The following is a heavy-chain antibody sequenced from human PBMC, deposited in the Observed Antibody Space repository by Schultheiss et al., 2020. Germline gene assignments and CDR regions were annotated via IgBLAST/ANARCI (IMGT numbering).Heavy chain of an antibody. J-gene: IGHJ4*02. CDR2: IYHSGST. CDR1: GGSISSYY. Sequence: SETLSLTCTVSGGSISSYYWGWIRQPPGKGLEWIGEIYHSGSTNYNPSLKSRVTISVDKSKNQFSLKLSSVTAADTAVYYCARAPSGEPAGYWGQGTLVTVSS. D-gene: IGHD1-26*01. V-gene: IGHV4-59*12. CDR3: ARAPSGEPAGY.